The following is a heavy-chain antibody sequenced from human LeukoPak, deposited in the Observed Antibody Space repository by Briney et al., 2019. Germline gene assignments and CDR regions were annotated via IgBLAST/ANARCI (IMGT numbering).Heavy chain of an antibody. J-gene: IGHJ5*02. V-gene: IGHV3-21*01. CDR1: GFTFSSYT. CDR3: ARGSEYCSGGTCYLNWFDP. D-gene: IGHD2-15*01. CDR2: ISSSSRYI. Sequence: GGSPRLSCAASGFTFSSYTMNWVRQAPGKGLEWVSSISSSSRYIYYADSVRGQFTISRDNAKNSLYLQMNSLRAEDTAVYYCARGSEYCSGGTCYLNWFDPWGQGTLVTVSS.